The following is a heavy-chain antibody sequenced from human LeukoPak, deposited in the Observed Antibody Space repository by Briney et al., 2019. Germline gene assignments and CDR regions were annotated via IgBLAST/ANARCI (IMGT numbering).Heavy chain of an antibody. CDR2: IKSKTDGGTT. J-gene: IGHJ4*02. CDR1: GFTFSNAW. CDR3: TTQPIQLWSPFDY. Sequence: GGSLRLSCAASGFTFSNAWMSWVRQAPGKGLEWVGRIKSKTDGGTTDYAAPVKGRFTISRDDSKNTLYLQMNSLETEDTAVYYCTTQPIQLWSPFDYWGQGTLVTVSS. D-gene: IGHD5-18*01. V-gene: IGHV3-15*01.